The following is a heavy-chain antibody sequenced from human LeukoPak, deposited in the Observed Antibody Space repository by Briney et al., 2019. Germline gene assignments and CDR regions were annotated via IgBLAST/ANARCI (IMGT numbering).Heavy chain of an antibody. CDR1: GFTFSTFW. J-gene: IGHJ6*02. CDR3: ARGRYYGMDV. Sequence: QPGGSLRLSRAASGFTFSTFWMHWVRHAPGKGLVWVSGIKSDGSITTYADSVKGRFTISRDNAENTLYLQMNSLRAEDTAVYYCARGRYYGMDVWGQGTTVTVSS. V-gene: IGHV3-74*03. CDR2: IKSDGSIT.